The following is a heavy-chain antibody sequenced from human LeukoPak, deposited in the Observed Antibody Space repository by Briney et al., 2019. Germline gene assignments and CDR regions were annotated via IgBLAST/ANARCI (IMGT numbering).Heavy chain of an antibody. CDR3: ARGSDSGTPRWFDP. Sequence: ASVTVSCKASGYTFTGHFIQWVRQAPGQGPEWMGRTDPNDGGTNYAQKFQGRVTMTRDTSISTAYMKLSSLRSDDTAVYYCARGSDSGTPRWFDPWGQGTLVTVSS. J-gene: IGHJ5*02. CDR2: TDPNDGGT. V-gene: IGHV1-2*06. D-gene: IGHD1-26*01. CDR1: GYTFTGHF.